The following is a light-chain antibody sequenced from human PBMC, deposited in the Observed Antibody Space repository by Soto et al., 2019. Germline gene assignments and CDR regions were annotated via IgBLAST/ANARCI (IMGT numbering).Light chain of an antibody. CDR3: AAWDDSLNTYVV. V-gene: IGLV1-47*01. CDR2: RND. CDR1: NSDIGSNY. J-gene: IGLJ2*01. Sequence: QSVLTQPPSASGTPGQTVTMPCSGSNSDIGSNYVYWFQQLPGTAPKLLIYRNDQRPSGVPDRFSGSKSGTSASLAISVLRSEDEAEYFCAAWDDSLNTYVVFGGGTKLTVL.